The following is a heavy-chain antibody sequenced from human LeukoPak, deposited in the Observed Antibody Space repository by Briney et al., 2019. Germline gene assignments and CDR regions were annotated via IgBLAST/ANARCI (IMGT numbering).Heavy chain of an antibody. Sequence: SETLSLTCTVSGDSMNTYYWTWIRQPPGKGLEWIGQIYFSGGTDYNPSLRSRLTISVDTSKNQFSLHLSSVTAADTAVYFCARQDSGARLNVWGQGTTVTVSS. V-gene: IGHV4-59*08. CDR3: ARQDSGARLNV. D-gene: IGHD6-25*01. CDR1: GDSMNTYY. CDR2: IYFSGGT. J-gene: IGHJ6*02.